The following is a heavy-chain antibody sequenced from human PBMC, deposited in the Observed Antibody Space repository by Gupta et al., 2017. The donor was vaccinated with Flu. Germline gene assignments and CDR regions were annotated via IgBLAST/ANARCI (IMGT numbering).Heavy chain of an antibody. V-gene: IGHV3-48*03. D-gene: IGHD1-14*01. CDR1: GFTFRDYH. Sequence: AESGGGLVQPGGSLSLTCAASGFTFRDYHFNWVRQAPGKGREWVAYTSSAATVIEYADSVKGRFTISRDDVKELVFLQMSSLRAEDSAIYYWARSRTQNRRNSWGQGTLVTVSS. CDR3: ARSRTQNRRNS. CDR2: TSSAATVI. J-gene: IGHJ4*02.